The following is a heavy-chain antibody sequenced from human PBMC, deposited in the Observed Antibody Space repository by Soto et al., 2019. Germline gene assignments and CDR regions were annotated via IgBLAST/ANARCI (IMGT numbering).Heavy chain of an antibody. CDR3: ARARGYDSSGYYRNDAFDI. J-gene: IGHJ3*02. D-gene: IGHD3-22*01. Sequence: PSETLSLTCTVSGGSISSGGYYWSWIRQHPGKGLEWIGYIYNSGSTYYNTSLKSRVTISVDTSKNQFSLKLSSVTAADTAVYYCARARGYDSSGYYRNDAFDIWGQGTMVS. V-gene: IGHV4-31*03. CDR1: GGSISSGGYY. CDR2: IYNSGST.